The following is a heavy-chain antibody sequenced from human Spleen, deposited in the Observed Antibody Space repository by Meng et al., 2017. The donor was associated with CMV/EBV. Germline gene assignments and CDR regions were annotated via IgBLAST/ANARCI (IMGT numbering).Heavy chain of an antibody. D-gene: IGHD6-6*01. CDR3: ARDPYSSSGSMDV. V-gene: IGHV3-48*04. CDR2: ISSSSSTI. J-gene: IGHJ6*02. CDR1: GFTFSSYA. Sequence: GESLKISCAASGFTFSSYAMTWVRQAPGKGLEWVSYISSSSSTIYYADSVKGRFTISRDNAKNSLYLQMNSLRAEDTAVYYCARDPYSSSGSMDVWGQGTTVTVSS.